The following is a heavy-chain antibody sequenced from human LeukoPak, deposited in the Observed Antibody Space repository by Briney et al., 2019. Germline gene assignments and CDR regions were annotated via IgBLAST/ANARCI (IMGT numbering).Heavy chain of an antibody. CDR3: ARVGWSGSNFDY. CDR2: ISGSGGST. Sequence: GGSLRLSCAASGFTFSSYAMSWVRQAPGKGLEWVSAISGSGGSTYYADSVKGRFTISRDNAKNSLYLQMNSLRAEDTAVYYCARVGWSGSNFDYWGQGTLVTVSS. CDR1: GFTFSSYA. D-gene: IGHD1-26*01. J-gene: IGHJ4*02. V-gene: IGHV3-23*01.